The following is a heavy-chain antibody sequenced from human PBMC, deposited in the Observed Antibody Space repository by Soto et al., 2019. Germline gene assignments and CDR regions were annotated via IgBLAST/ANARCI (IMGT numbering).Heavy chain of an antibody. D-gene: IGHD1-1*01. J-gene: IGHJ4*02. V-gene: IGHV3-23*01. CDR1: GFTFSSYD. CDR2: IRASVGST. Sequence: GGSLRLSCAASGFTFSSYDMTWVRQAPGKGLEWVSVIRASVGSTYYADSVKGRFTISRDNSKNTLYLQMNSLSAEDTAVYYCARGTSIGYWGQGTLVTVSS. CDR3: ARGTSIGY.